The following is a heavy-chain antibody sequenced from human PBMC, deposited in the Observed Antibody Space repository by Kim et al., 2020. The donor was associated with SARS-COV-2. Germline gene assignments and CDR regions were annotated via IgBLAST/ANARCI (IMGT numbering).Heavy chain of an antibody. V-gene: IGHV3-30*07. Sequence: SVKDRFTISRDNSKSTIYLEMSSLRAEDTAVYYCARDRVATITYFSAMDVWGQGTTVTVSS. D-gene: IGHD5-12*01. CDR3: ARDRVATITYFSAMDV. J-gene: IGHJ6*02.